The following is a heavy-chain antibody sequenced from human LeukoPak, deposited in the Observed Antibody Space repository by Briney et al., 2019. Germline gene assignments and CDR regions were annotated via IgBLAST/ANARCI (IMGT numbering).Heavy chain of an antibody. D-gene: IGHD6-13*01. CDR1: GLTFSSYA. CDR3: AKFVGSRRFDP. V-gene: IGHV3-23*01. CDR2: ISGSGGST. Sequence: GGSLRLSCAASGLTFSSYAMSWVRQAPGKGLEWVSAISGSGGSTYYADSVKGRLTISRDNSKSTLYLQMNSLRAEDTAVYYCAKFVGSRRFDPWGQGTLVTVSS. J-gene: IGHJ5*02.